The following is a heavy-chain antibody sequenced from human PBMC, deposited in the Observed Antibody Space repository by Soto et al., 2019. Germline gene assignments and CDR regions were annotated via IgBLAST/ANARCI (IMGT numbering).Heavy chain of an antibody. Sequence: GASVKVSCKASGYTFTSYYMHWVRQAPGQGLEWMGIINPSGGSTSYAQKFQGRVTMTRDTSTSTVYMELSSLRSADTAVYYCARDRKSSRGYSGYGPLRYWGQGTLVTVSS. CDR3: ARDRKSSRGYSGYGPLRY. J-gene: IGHJ4*02. CDR2: INPSGGST. V-gene: IGHV1-46*01. D-gene: IGHD5-12*01. CDR1: GYTFTSYY.